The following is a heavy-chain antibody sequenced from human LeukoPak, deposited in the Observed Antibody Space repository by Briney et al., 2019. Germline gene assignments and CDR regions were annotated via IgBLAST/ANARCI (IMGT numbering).Heavy chain of an antibody. J-gene: IGHJ4*02. CDR2: ISAYNGNT. CDR1: GYTFTSYG. V-gene: IGHV1-18*01. CDR3: ARVELRYFDWFISGDY. Sequence: ASVKVSCKASGYTFTSYGISWVRQAPGQGLEWMGWISAYNGNTNYAQKLQGRVTMTTDTSTSTAYMELRSLRSDDTAVYYCARVELRYFDWFISGDYCGQGTLVTVSS. D-gene: IGHD3-9*01.